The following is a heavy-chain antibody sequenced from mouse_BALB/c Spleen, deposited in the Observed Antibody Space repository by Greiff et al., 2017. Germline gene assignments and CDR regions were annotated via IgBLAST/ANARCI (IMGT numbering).Heavy chain of an antibody. V-gene: IGHV5-17*02. D-gene: IGHD2-4*01. Sequence: EVHLVESGGGLVQPGGSRKLSCAASGFTFSSFGMHWVRQAPEKGLEWVAYISSGSSTIYYADTVKGRFTISRDNPKNTLFLQMTSLRSEDTAMYYCARFYYDYPAWFAYWGQGTLVTVSA. J-gene: IGHJ3*01. CDR2: ISSGSSTI. CDR3: ARFYYDYPAWFAY. CDR1: GFTFSSFG.